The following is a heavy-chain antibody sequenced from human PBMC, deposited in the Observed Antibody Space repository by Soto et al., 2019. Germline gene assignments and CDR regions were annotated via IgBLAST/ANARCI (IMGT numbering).Heavy chain of an antibody. CDR1: GFPFSSYA. Sequence: PGGSLRLSCAASGFPFSSYAMHWVRPAPGKGLEWVAVISYDGSNKYYADSVKGRFTISRDNSKNTLYLQMNSLRAEDTAVYYCARVKESSGWYSVGYWGQGTLVTVSS. D-gene: IGHD6-19*01. CDR3: ARVKESSGWYSVGY. CDR2: ISYDGSNK. J-gene: IGHJ4*02. V-gene: IGHV3-30-3*01.